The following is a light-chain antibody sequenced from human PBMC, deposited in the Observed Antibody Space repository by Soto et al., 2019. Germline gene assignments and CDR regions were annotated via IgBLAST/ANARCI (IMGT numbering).Light chain of an antibody. CDR3: SSYEGRNNVV. CDR2: EVS. J-gene: IGLJ2*01. CDR1: SSDVGGYNY. Sequence: QSVLTQPRSVSGSPGQSVTISCTGTSSDVGGYNYVSWYQQHPGKAPKLMISEVSKRPSGVPDRFSGSKSGNTASLTVSGLQDEDEADYYCSSYEGRNNVVFGGGTKVTVL. V-gene: IGLV2-8*01.